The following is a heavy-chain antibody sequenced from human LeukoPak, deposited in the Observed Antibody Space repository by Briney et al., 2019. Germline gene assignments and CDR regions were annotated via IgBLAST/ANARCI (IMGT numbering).Heavy chain of an antibody. D-gene: IGHD4-23*01. J-gene: IGHJ4*02. CDR1: GYTFTSYD. V-gene: IGHV1-8*01. CDR2: MNPNSGNT. CDR3: ARVYRQLRPYYFDY. Sequence: ASVKVSCKASGYTFTSYDINWVRQATGQGLEWMGWMNPNSGNTGHAQKFQGRVTMTRNTPISTAYMELSSLRSEDTAVYYCARVYRQLRPYYFDYWGQGTLVTVSS.